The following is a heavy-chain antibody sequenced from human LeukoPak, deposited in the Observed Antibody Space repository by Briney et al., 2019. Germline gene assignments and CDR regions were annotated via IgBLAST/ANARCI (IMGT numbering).Heavy chain of an antibody. V-gene: IGHV1-2*02. CDR3: AREVRGEFIIPMVRNHFDY. CDR1: GYTFTGYY. D-gene: IGHD3-10*01. Sequence: EASVKVSCKASGYTFTGYYVHWVRQAPGHGLEWMGWINPKNDGTNSAQKFQGRVTMTRDTSISTAYMELSRLRSDDTAVYYCAREVRGEFIIPMVRNHFDYWGQGTLVTVSS. CDR2: INPKNDGT. J-gene: IGHJ4*02.